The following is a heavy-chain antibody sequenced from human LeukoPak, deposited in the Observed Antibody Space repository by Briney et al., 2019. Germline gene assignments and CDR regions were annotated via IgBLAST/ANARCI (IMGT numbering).Heavy chain of an antibody. CDR2: INHSGST. CDR1: GGSFSGYY. V-gene: IGHV4-34*01. D-gene: IGHD6-13*01. CDR3: ARRLSSSWQPKYYFDY. J-gene: IGHJ4*02. Sequence: PSETLSLTCAVYGGSFSGYYWRWIRQPPGKGLEWIGEINHSGSTNYNPSLKSRVTISVDTSKNQFSLKLSSVTAADTAVYYCARRLSSSWQPKYYFDYWGQGTLVTVSS.